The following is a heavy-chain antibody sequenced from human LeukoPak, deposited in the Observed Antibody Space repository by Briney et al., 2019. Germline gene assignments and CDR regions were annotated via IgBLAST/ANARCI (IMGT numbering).Heavy chain of an antibody. CDR1: GFTFSNAW. CDR3: TTGGSVPGH. D-gene: IGHD3-10*02. J-gene: IGHJ4*02. Sequence: GGSLRLSCAASGFTFSNAWMSWVRQAPGKGLEWVGRIKSKTDCGTTDYAAPVKGRFTISRDDSKNTLYLQMNSLKTEDTAVYYCTTGGSVPGHWGQGTLVTVSS. CDR2: IKSKTDCGTT. V-gene: IGHV3-15*01.